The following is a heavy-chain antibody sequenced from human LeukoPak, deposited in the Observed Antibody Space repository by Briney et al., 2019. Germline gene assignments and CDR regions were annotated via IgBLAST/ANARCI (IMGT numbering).Heavy chain of an antibody. CDR3: AGMRITTPTVRTLDY. V-gene: IGHV4-59*01. J-gene: IGHJ4*02. Sequence: PSETLSLTCTVSGGSMSTYYWTWLRQPPGKGLEWVGLIYYTGSTNYNPSLKSRVTISVDTSKNQFSLKLSSVTAADTAVYYCAGMRITTPTVRTLDYWGQGTLVTVSS. CDR2: IYYTGST. CDR1: GGSMSTYY. D-gene: IGHD1-14*01.